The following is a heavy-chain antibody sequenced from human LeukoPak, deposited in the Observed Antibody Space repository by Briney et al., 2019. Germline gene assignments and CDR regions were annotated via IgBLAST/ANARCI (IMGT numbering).Heavy chain of an antibody. Sequence: ASVKVSCKVSGYRLTELYIYWVRQAPGEGPEWMGGFDPEDDRGIYAQKFQGRVTMTEDTSTNTAYMELSSLRSEDSAMYYCAAPSARSTVTTWSAFDLWGQGTVVTVSS. J-gene: IGHJ3*01. CDR1: GYRLTELY. D-gene: IGHD4-17*01. CDR3: AAPSARSTVTTWSAFDL. CDR2: FDPEDDRG. V-gene: IGHV1-24*01.